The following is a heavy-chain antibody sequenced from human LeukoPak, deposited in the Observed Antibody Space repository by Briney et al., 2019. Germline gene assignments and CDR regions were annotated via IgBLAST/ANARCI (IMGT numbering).Heavy chain of an antibody. Sequence: SETLSLTCTVSGYSISSGYYWGWIRQPPGKGLEWIGSIYHSGSTYYNPSLKSRVTISVDTSKNQFSLKLSSVTAADTAVYYCARITRYSGSYFVGYWGQGTLVTVSS. J-gene: IGHJ4*02. D-gene: IGHD1-26*01. V-gene: IGHV4-38-2*02. CDR2: IYHSGST. CDR1: GYSISSGYY. CDR3: ARITRYSGSYFVGY.